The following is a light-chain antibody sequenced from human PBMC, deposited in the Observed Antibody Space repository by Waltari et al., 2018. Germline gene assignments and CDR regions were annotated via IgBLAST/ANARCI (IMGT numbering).Light chain of an antibody. CDR1: QSISSW. V-gene: IGKV1-5*03. CDR3: QQYNSYPLT. J-gene: IGKJ4*01. Sequence: DIQMTQSPSTLSASVGDRVTITCRASQSISSWLAWYQQKPGKAPKLLIYKASSVESGVPSRFRGSGSGTEFTLTISSLQPDDFATYYCQQYNSYPLTFGGGTKVEIK. CDR2: KAS.